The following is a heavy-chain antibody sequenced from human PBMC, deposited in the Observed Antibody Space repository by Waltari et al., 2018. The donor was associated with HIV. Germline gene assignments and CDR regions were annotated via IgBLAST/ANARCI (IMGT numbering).Heavy chain of an antibody. Sequence: QLQLQESGPGLVQPSETLSLTCTVPGGSLSSSTYSWGWIRPPPGKGLEWIGSIYYSGSTYYNPSLKSRVTISVDTSKNQFSLKLSSVTAADTAVYYCARRSGVGATNGGFYFDYWGQGTLVTVSS. CDR3: ARRSGVGATNGGFYFDY. D-gene: IGHD1-26*01. V-gene: IGHV4-39*01. CDR2: IYYSGST. J-gene: IGHJ4*02. CDR1: GGSLSSSTYS.